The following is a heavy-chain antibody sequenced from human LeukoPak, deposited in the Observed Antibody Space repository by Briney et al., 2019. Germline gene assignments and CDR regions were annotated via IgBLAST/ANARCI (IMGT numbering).Heavy chain of an antibody. CDR3: AAQRGASLHDFWSTRLFDP. V-gene: IGHV1-58*02. J-gene: IGHJ5*02. D-gene: IGHD3-3*01. CDR1: GFTFHTSA. Sequence: SVKISCKASGFTFHTSAMQWVRQARGQRLEWIGWIVLGSGNTVYSHKFHDRVIITRDMSTSTVYMELDSLGSEDTAVYYCAAQRGASLHDFWSTRLFDPWGQGTLVTVSS. CDR2: IVLGSGNT.